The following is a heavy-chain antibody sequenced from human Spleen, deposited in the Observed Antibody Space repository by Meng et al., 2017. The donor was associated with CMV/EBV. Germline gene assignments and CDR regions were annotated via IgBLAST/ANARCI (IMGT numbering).Heavy chain of an antibody. CDR2: INSDGSST. V-gene: IGHV3-74*01. CDR1: GFTFSSYW. CDR3: ARLKSHAGSDY. Sequence: SCAASGFTFSSYWMHWVRQAPGKGLVWVSRINSDGSSTSYADSVKGRFTISRDNAKNTLYLQMNSLRAEDTAVYYCARLKSHAGSDYWGQGTLVTVSS. J-gene: IGHJ4*02. D-gene: IGHD6-25*01.